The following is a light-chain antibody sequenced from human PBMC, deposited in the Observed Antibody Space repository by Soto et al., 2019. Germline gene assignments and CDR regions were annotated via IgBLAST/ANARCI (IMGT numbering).Light chain of an antibody. CDR2: VGTGGIVG. V-gene: IGLV9-49*01. CDR3: WAHHVSGSNFVVV. J-gene: IGLJ2*01. Sequence: QPVLTQPPSASASLGASVTLTCTLSSGYSNYKVDWYQQRPGKGPRFVMRVGTGGIVGSKGDGIPDRLSVLGSGLNRYLTIKNIQEEDERYYHCWAHHVSGSNFVVVFGGGTKLTVL. CDR1: SGYSNYK.